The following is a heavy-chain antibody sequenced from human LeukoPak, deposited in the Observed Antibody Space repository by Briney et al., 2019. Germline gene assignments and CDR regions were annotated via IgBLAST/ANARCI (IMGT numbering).Heavy chain of an antibody. D-gene: IGHD6-19*01. CDR2: SSK. CDR3: ARDQQRAVAQNYYYVMDV. Sequence: SSKYYADAVKGRFTISRDNSKNTLYLQMNSLRAEDTAVYYCARDQQRAVAQNYYYVMDVWGQGTTVTVSS. V-gene: IGHV3-30-3*01. J-gene: IGHJ6*02.